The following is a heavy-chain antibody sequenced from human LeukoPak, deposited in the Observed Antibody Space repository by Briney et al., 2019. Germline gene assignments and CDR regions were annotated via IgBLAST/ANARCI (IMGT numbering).Heavy chain of an antibody. CDR3: ARDSGTTGEVKFDP. D-gene: IGHD3-10*01. V-gene: IGHV4-4*07. CDR2: IYTSGTI. CDR1: GGFLSRYH. Sequence: SETLSLTCMGSGGFLSRYHWSWIRQPAWTALEWIGRIYTSGTITYSPSLKSRVTMSVDTSKNQFSLKLSSVTAADTAVYYCARDSGTTGEVKFDPWGQGTLVTVSS. J-gene: IGHJ5*02.